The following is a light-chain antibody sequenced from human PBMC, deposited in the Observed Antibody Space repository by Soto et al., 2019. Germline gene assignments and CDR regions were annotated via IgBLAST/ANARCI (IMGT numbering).Light chain of an antibody. J-gene: IGKJ1*01. V-gene: IGKV1-5*01. Sequence: DIQMSQSPSTLSASVGDRVTITCRASQSISNSLAWYQQKPGKAPKLLINDASSLERGVPSRFSGSGSGTEFTLTISSLQPADFATYYCQHYSSYSRTFGQGTNVEIK. CDR3: QHYSSYSRT. CDR2: DAS. CDR1: QSISNS.